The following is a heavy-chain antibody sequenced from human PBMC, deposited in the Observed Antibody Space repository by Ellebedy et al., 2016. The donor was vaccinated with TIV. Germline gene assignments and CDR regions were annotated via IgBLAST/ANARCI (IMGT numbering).Heavy chain of an antibody. D-gene: IGHD6-19*01. J-gene: IGHJ6*02. CDR2: MNPNSGNT. Sequence: AASVKVSCKASGYTFTSYDINWVRQATGQGLEWMGWMNPNSGNTGYAQKFQGRVTMTRNTSISTAYMELSSLRSEDTAVYYCARASSGWYSAYYYGMDVWGQGTTVTVSS. CDR1: GYTFTSYD. CDR3: ARASSGWYSAYYYGMDV. V-gene: IGHV1-8*01.